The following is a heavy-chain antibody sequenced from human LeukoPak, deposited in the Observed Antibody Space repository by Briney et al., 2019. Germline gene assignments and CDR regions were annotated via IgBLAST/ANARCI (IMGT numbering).Heavy chain of an antibody. D-gene: IGHD2-8*01. CDR2: IWYDGSNK. CDR3: ARDCTNGVCYGTDFDY. J-gene: IGHJ4*02. CDR1: GFTFSSYG. Sequence: GGSLRLSCAASGFTFSSYGMHWVRQAPGKGLEWVAVIWYDGSNKYYADSVKGRFTISRDNSKNTLYLQMNSLRAEDTAVNYCARDCTNGVCYGTDFDYWGQGTLVTVSS. V-gene: IGHV3-33*01.